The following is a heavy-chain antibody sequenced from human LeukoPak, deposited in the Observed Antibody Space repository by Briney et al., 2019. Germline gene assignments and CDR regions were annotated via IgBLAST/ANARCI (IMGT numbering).Heavy chain of an antibody. J-gene: IGHJ4*02. CDR1: GFTLGSYG. Sequence: GGSLRLSCAASGFTLGSYGMHWVRQAPGKGLEWVASIAYHASNEYYGASVKGRFSVSRDNSTNPLYLHLITLRPYNTALYYCTKGNEIAPRYYFDYWGQGTLVTVSS. V-gene: IGHV3-30*18. D-gene: IGHD3-9*01. CDR3: TKGNEIAPRYYFDY. CDR2: IAYHASNE.